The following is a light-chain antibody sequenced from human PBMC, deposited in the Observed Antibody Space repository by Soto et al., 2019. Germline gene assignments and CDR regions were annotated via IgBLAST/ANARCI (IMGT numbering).Light chain of an antibody. CDR2: DVS. J-gene: IGLJ2*01. CDR3: CSYAGSYVV. CDR1: SSDVGGYNY. Sequence: QSVLTQPRSVSGSPGQSVTISCTGTSSDVGGYNYVSWYRHHPGKAPKLMIYDVSKRPSGVPDRFSGSKSGNTASLTISGLQAEDEADYYCCSYAGSYVVFGGGTKLTVL. V-gene: IGLV2-11*01.